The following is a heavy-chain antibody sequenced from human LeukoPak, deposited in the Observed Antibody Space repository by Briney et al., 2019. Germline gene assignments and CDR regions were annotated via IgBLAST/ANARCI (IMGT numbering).Heavy chain of an antibody. CDR3: ARSTTDFWSGDFDP. D-gene: IGHD3-3*01. V-gene: IGHV3-21*01. CDR1: GFTFSDYS. J-gene: IGHJ5*02. Sequence: GGSLRLSCPASGFTFSDYSMSWVRQAPGKGLEWVSSISSSSDYIYYADSVKGRFTISRDNARNSLYLQMNSLRAEDTAVYYCARSTTDFWSGDFDPWGQGTLVTVSS. CDR2: ISSSSDYI.